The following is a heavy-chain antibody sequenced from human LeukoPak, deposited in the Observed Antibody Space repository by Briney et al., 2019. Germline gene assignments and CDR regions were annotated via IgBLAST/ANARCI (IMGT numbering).Heavy chain of an antibody. V-gene: IGHV3-30*18. CDR3: EKVMAEGRTLTPYFDY. J-gene: IGHJ4*02. CDR1: GFTLSRYG. CDR2: ISFDGSDK. Sequence: GGSLRLSCVTSGFTLSRYGMHWVRQAPGKGLEWVAGISFDGSDKHYADSVKGRFFISRDTPMNTVYLQLNSLTPDDTAVFSCEKVMAEGRTLTPYFDYWGQGALVTVSS. D-gene: IGHD1-14*01.